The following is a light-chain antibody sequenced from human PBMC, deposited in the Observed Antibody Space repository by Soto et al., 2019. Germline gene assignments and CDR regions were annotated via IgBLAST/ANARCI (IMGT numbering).Light chain of an antibody. CDR1: QTISSC. J-gene: IGKJ1*01. Sequence: DIQMTQSPSALSGSVGDRVTITCRASQTISSCLAWYQQKPGKAPKLLIYEASTWTSGVPSRFSGSGSGTEFTLTISSLQPDDFATYYCQHYNSYSEAFGQGTKVDIK. CDR3: QHYNSYSEA. V-gene: IGKV1-5*03. CDR2: EAS.